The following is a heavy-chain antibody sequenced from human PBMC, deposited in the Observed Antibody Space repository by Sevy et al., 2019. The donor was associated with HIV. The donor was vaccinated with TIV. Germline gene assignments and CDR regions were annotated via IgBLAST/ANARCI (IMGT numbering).Heavy chain of an antibody. CDR3: VRDWDDKFSYGDSDPAVDC. Sequence: GGSLRLSCVASGFSFIHENMNWVRQAPGKGLEWLSYISTGGSTIYQADSVKGRFTISRDNAKNSLFLQMNSLRVEDTAIYYCVRDWDDKFSYGDSDPAVDCWGQGPLATVSS. V-gene: IGHV3-48*04. CDR1: GFSFIHEN. J-gene: IGHJ4*02. D-gene: IGHD2-21*02. CDR2: ISTGGSTI.